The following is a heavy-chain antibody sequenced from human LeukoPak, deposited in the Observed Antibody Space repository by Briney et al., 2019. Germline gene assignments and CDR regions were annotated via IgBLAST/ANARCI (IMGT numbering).Heavy chain of an antibody. Sequence: SETLSHTCTVSGGSISSYYWSWIRQPPGKGLEWIGYIYYSGSTNYNPSLKSRVTISVDTSKNQFSLKLSSVTAADTAVYYCARAGGGSGHYYDLDYYIDVWGKGTTVTVSS. CDR2: IYYSGST. CDR1: GGSISSYY. D-gene: IGHD3-22*01. J-gene: IGHJ6*03. CDR3: ARAGGGSGHYYDLDYYIDV. V-gene: IGHV4-59*01.